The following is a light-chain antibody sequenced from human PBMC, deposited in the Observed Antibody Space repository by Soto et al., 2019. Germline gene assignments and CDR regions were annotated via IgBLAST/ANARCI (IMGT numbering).Light chain of an antibody. CDR2: GAS. J-gene: IGKJ3*01. CDR1: QSVSSSS. CDR3: QQYGHSPVT. V-gene: IGKV3-20*01. Sequence: EIVLTQSPGTLSLSPGERATLFCRASQSVSSSSLAWYRQKLGQAPSLLIYGASSRARGVPDRFSGSGSGTDFTLTISRLEPEDFAVYYCQQYGHSPVTFGPGTTVDIK.